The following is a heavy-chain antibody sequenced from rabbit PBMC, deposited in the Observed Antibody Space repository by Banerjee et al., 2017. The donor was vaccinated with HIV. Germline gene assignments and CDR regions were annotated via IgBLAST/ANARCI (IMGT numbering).Heavy chain of an antibody. J-gene: IGHJ4*01. Sequence: QSLEESGGDLVKPGASLTLTCTASGFSFSSAYYMCWVRQAPGKGLEWIACIYGGSYGTTYYASWAKGRSTISTTSSTTVTLQMTSLTAADTATYFCARHSSDADYGYGLDLWGPGTLVTVS. CDR2: IYGGSYGTT. V-gene: IGHV1S40*01. D-gene: IGHD6-1*01. CDR3: ARHSSDADYGYGLDL. CDR1: GFSFSSAYY.